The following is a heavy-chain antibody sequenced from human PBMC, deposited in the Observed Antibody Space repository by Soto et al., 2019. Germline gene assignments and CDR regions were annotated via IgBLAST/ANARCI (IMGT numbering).Heavy chain of an antibody. J-gene: IGHJ6*03. Sequence: QVQLVQSGAEVKKPGASVKVSCKASGYTFTGYYMHWMRQAPGQGLEWMGWINPNSGETDYAQNFQGWVTMTRDMSISTAYMELSRPKSNATAVYYCARGGGLNYYYYNDVWGKGTTVTVSS. D-gene: IGHD1-26*01. CDR2: INPNSGET. CDR3: ARGGGLNYYYYNDV. V-gene: IGHV1-2*04. CDR1: GYTFTGYY.